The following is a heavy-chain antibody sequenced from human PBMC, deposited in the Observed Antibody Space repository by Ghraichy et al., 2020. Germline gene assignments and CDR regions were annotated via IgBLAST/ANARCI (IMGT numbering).Heavy chain of an antibody. Sequence: SETLSLTCAVYGGSFSGYYWSWIRQPPGKGLEWIGEINHSGSTNYNPSLKSRVTISVDTSKNQFSLKLSSVTAADTAVYYCARGGLGARGGWFDPWGQGTLVTVSS. J-gene: IGHJ5*02. CDR2: INHSGST. CDR1: GGSFSGYY. V-gene: IGHV4-34*01. D-gene: IGHD1-26*01. CDR3: ARGGLGARGGWFDP.